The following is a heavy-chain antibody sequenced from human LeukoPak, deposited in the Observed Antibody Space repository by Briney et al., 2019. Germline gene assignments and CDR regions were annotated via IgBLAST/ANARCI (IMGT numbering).Heavy chain of an antibody. J-gene: IGHJ3*02. V-gene: IGHV1-46*01. Sequence: ASVKVSCKPSGYTFTSYYMHWVRQAPGQGLEWMGMINPSGGSTSYAQKVKGRVTMTRDRDTRTVYMHLSNLRSEDTAVYYCAREQGYSSDGKYAFDIWGQGTMVTVSS. D-gene: IGHD6-19*01. CDR1: GYTFTSYY. CDR2: INPSGGST. CDR3: AREQGYSSDGKYAFDI.